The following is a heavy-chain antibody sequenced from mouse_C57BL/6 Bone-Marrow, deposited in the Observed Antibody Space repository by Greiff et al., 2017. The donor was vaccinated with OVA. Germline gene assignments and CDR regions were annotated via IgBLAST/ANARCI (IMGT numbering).Heavy chain of an antibody. CDR3: ARHGAGSSSSYWYFDV. J-gene: IGHJ1*03. CDR2: ISGGGGNT. V-gene: IGHV5-9*01. CDR1: GFTFSSYT. Sequence: EVKLQESGGGLVKPGGSLKLSCAASGFTFSSYTMSWVRQTPEKRLEWVATISGGGGNTYYPDSVKGRFTISRDNAKNTLYLQMSSLRSEDTALYYCARHGAGSSSSYWYFDVWGTGTTVTVSS. D-gene: IGHD1-1*01.